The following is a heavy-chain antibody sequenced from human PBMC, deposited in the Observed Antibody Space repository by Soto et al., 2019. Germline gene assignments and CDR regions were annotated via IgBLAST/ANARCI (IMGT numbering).Heavy chain of an antibody. V-gene: IGHV4-30-2*01. J-gene: IGHJ6*02. D-gene: IGHD2-2*02. CDR3: ARDSRYCSSTGCYRSAGYYGMDV. CDR1: GGSISSGGYS. CDR2: IYHSGST. Sequence: SETLSLTCAVSGGSISSGGYSWSWIRQPPGKGLEWIGYIYHSGSTYYNPSLKSRVTISVDRSKNQFSLKLSSVTAADTAVYYCARDSRYCSSTGCYRSAGYYGMDVWGQGTTVTVSS.